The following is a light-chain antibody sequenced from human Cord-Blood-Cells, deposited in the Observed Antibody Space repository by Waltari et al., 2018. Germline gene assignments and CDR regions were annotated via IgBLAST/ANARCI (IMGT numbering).Light chain of an antibody. CDR2: RNN. CDR1: SSDVGGYNY. Sequence: QSALTQPASVSGSPGQSITISCTGTSSDVGGYNYVYWYQQLPGTAPKLLIYRNNQRPSGVPDRFSGSKSGTSASLAISGLRSEDEADYYCAAWDDSLSGRVFGGGTKLTVL. J-gene: IGLJ3*02. CDR3: AAWDDSLSGRV. V-gene: IGLV1-47*01.